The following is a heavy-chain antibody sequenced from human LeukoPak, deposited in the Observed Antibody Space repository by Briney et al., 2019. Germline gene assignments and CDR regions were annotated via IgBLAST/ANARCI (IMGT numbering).Heavy chain of an antibody. V-gene: IGHV4-59*02. D-gene: IGHD2-15*01. CDR1: GDSVTGYY. CDR3: VIGVGWQPDY. J-gene: IGHJ4*02. Sequence: PSETLSLTCTVFGDSVTGYYLNWVRQPPGKGLEWIGHIYKIGTANYNPSLKSRLTISADTSKNQFSLKLRSVTAADTAVYYCVIGVGWQPDYWGQGALVTVSS. CDR2: IYKIGTA.